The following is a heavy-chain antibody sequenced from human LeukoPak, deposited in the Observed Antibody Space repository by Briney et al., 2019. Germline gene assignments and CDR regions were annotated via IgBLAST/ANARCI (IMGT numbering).Heavy chain of an antibody. V-gene: IGHV1-2*02. CDR1: GYTFTGYY. CDR2: IYPNSGDT. Sequence: ASVKVSCKASGYTFTGYYMHWVRPAPGQGPEWMGWIYPNSGDTNYAQNFQGRVTMTRDTSINTAYMELSSLRSDDTAVYYCARIKWTAANDWGQGTLVTVSS. J-gene: IGHJ4*02. D-gene: IGHD6-13*01. CDR3: ARIKWTAAND.